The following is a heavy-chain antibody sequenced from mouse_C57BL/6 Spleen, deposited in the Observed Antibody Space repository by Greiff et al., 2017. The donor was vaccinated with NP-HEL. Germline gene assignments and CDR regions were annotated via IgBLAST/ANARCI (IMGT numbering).Heavy chain of an antibody. Sequence: EVHLVESGGGLVKPGGSLKLSCAASGFTFSSYAMSWVRQTPEKRLEWVATISDGGRYTYYPDNVKGRFTISRDNAKNNLYLQMSHLKSEDTAMYYCARDGYYVGDWGQGTTLTVSS. CDR2: ISDGGRYT. CDR3: ARDGYYVGD. CDR1: GFTFSSYA. D-gene: IGHD2-3*01. J-gene: IGHJ2*01. V-gene: IGHV5-4*01.